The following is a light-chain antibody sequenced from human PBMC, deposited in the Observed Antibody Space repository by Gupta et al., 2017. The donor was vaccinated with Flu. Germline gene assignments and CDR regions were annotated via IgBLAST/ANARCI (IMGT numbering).Light chain of an antibody. Sequence: DIQMPQSPSALSASIGDRVTITCRASQSISSRLNWYQQKPGKAPKLLIYDASSLQSGVPSRFYGGGSGTDFTLTIGSLQPEDFAAYFCQQTSTTPFTFGPGTKVDIK. J-gene: IGKJ3*01. CDR1: QSISSR. CDR2: DAS. CDR3: QQTSTTPFT. V-gene: IGKV1-39*01.